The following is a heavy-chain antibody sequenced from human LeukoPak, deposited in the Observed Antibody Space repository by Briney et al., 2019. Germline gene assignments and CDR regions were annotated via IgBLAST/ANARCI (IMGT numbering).Heavy chain of an antibody. D-gene: IGHD6-13*01. CDR1: GGSISDYY. V-gene: IGHV4-59*08. Sequence: PSETLSLTCTASGGSISDYYWNWTRQPPGKGLEWIGYINYSGSTNYNPSLKSRVSISEDTSKNQFSLKLTSVTATDTAVYYCARSRRSWSTFDYWGQGTLVTVSS. CDR2: INYSGST. CDR3: ARSRRSWSTFDY. J-gene: IGHJ4*02.